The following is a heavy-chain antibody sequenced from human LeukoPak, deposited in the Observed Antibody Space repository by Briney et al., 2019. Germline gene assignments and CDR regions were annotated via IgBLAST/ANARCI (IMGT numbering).Heavy chain of an antibody. CDR2: IYSGGGT. V-gene: IGHV3-53*01. D-gene: IGHD6-13*01. Sequence: GGSLRLSCAASGFAVSSNYMSWVRQAPGKGLEWVSVIYSGGGTFYADSVKGRFTISRDNSKSTLYLQMHSLRAEDTAVYYCARHIAAADYFDYWGQGTLVTVSS. CDR3: ARHIAAADYFDY. J-gene: IGHJ4*02. CDR1: GFAVSSNY.